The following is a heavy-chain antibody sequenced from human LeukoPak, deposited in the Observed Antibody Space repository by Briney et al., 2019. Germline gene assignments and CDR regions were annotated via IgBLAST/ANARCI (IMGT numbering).Heavy chain of an antibody. CDR3: ARGELSFDY. J-gene: IGHJ4*02. CDR1: GITFSSYD. V-gene: IGHV3-30-3*01. Sequence: GSLRLSCAASGITFSSYDMHWVRQDPGKGLEWVALISYDGSSKYYTDSVKGRFTISRDNSKNTLYLQMNSLRAEDTAVYYCARGELSFDYWGQGTLVTVSS. CDR2: ISYDGSSK. D-gene: IGHD1-7*01.